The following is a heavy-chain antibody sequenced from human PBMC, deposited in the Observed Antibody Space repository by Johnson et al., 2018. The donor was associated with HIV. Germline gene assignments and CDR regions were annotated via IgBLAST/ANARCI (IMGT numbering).Heavy chain of an antibody. CDR1: GFTFSSYG. Sequence: QVQLVESGGGVVQPGRSLRLSCAASGFTFSSYGMHWVRQAPGKGLEWVAVIWYDGSEKYYVGSVKGRFTISRDNTKNSLYLQMNSLRAEDTAVYYCARDPRGQHPRGAFDIWGQGTMVTVSS. J-gene: IGHJ3*02. CDR2: IWYDGSEK. V-gene: IGHV3-33*01. D-gene: IGHD6-13*01. CDR3: ARDPRGQHPRGAFDI.